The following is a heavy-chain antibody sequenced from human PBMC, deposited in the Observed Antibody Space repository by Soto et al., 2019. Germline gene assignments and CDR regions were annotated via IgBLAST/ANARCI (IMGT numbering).Heavy chain of an antibody. J-gene: IGHJ4*02. Sequence: SETLSLTCAVYGGSFSGYYWSWIRQPPGKGLEWIGEINHSGSANYNPSLKSRVTISVDTSKNQFSLKLSSVTAADTAVYYCAGCYVSSGYCLLFVYWGQGTLVTVSS. CDR2: INHSGSA. CDR3: AGCYVSSGYCLLFVY. CDR1: GGSFSGYY. V-gene: IGHV4-34*01. D-gene: IGHD3-22*01.